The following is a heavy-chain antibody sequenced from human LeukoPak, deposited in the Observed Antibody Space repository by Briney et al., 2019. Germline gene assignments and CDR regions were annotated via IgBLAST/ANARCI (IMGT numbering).Heavy chain of an antibody. J-gene: IGHJ4*02. V-gene: IGHV4-59*01. Sequence: SETLSLTCTVSGDSISNYYWSWIRQSPGKELEWIGYMYNRGSTIYNPSLKSRVTISTDTSKNQFSLRLASVTAADTAVYYCARAEKAVTGTLDSWGQGTLITVSS. D-gene: IGHD6-19*01. CDR1: GDSISNYY. CDR2: MYNRGST. CDR3: ARAEKAVTGTLDS.